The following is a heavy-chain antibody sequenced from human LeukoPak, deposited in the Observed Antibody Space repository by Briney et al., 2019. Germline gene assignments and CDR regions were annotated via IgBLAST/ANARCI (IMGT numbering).Heavy chain of an antibody. CDR3: AFSGSYTFFDY. CDR1: GFTFSSYG. Sequence: GGSLRLSCAACGFTFSSYGMHWVRQAPGKGLEWVAVISYDGSNKYYADSVKGRFTISRDNSKNTLYLQMNSLRAEDTAVYYCAFSGSYTFFDYWGQGTLVTVSS. CDR2: ISYDGSNK. J-gene: IGHJ4*02. V-gene: IGHV3-30*03. D-gene: IGHD1-26*01.